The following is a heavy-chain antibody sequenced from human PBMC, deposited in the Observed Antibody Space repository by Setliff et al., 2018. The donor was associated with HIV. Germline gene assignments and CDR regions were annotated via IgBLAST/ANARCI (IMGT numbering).Heavy chain of an antibody. CDR3: ARALPGILGYYMDV. CDR1: GFTFEDYG. V-gene: IGHV3-49*04. CDR2: IRRKAYGGTT. J-gene: IGHJ6*03. D-gene: IGHD3-10*01. Sequence: GGSLRLSCAVSGFTFEDYGMSWVRQAPGKGLQWVGFIRRKAYGGTTEYAASVKVRFTIARDDSKSIAYLQMISLQTEDTAVYYCARALPGILGYYMDVWGKGTTVTVSS.